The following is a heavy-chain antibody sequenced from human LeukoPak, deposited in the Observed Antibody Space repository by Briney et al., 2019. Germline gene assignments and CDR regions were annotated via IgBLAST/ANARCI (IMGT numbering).Heavy chain of an antibody. CDR3: TRAAYDRSGYYFDY. V-gene: IGHV3-49*04. Sequence: PGGSLSLSFPASGFTFGYYAMSWVRPPPGKGLEWVGFIISKPYGGTTEYAASVKGRFTISRDDSKSIAYLQMNRLKTEDTAVYYCTRAAYDRSGYYFDYWGQGTLVTVSS. D-gene: IGHD3-22*01. J-gene: IGHJ4*02. CDR2: IISKPYGGTT. CDR1: GFTFGYYA.